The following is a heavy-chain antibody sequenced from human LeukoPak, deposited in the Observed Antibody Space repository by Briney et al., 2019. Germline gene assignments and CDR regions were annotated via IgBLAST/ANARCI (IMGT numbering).Heavy chain of an antibody. J-gene: IGHJ4*02. CDR1: GFTFSSYA. V-gene: IGHV3-30-3*01. CDR2: ISYDGSNK. D-gene: IGHD2-2*01. Sequence: GGSLRLSCAASGFTFSSYAMHWVRQAPGKGLEWVAVISYDGSNKYYADSVKGRFIISRDNSKNTLYLQMNSLRAEDTAVYYCARGPSWGDIDYWGQGTLVTVSS. CDR3: ARGPSWGDIDY.